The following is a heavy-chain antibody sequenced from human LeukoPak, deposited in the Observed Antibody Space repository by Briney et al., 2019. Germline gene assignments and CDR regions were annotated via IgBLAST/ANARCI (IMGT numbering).Heavy chain of an antibody. CDR2: IYYSGST. D-gene: IGHD3-16*02. J-gene: IGHJ3*02. V-gene: IGHV4-59*12. CDR3: ARRDYDYVWGSYRAFDI. Sequence: VKPSETLSLTCTVSGGSISSYYWSWIRQPPGKGLEWIGYIYYSGSTNYNPSLKSRVTISVDTSKNQFSLKLSSVTAADTAVYYCARRDYDYVWGSYRAFDIWGQGTMVTVSS. CDR1: GGSISSYY.